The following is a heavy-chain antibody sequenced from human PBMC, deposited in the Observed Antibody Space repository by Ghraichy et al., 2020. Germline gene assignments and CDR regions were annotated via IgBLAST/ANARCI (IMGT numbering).Heavy chain of an antibody. D-gene: IGHD6-13*01. CDR1: GGTFSSYA. Sequence: SVKVSCKASGGTFSSYAISWVRQAPGQGLEWMGGIIPIFGTANYAQKFQGRVTITADESTSTAYMELSSLRSEDTAVYYCAREAIRSSSWYGTSFDYWGQGTLVTVSS. CDR3: AREAIRSSSWYGTSFDY. V-gene: IGHV1-69*13. J-gene: IGHJ4*02. CDR2: IIPIFGTA.